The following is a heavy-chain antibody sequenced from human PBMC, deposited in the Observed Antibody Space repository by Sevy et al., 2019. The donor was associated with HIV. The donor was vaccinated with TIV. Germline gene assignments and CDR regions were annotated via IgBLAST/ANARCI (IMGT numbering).Heavy chain of an antibody. V-gene: IGHV4-30-4*01. CDR1: GGSISSGDYY. CDR3: ASSGNPPGMGFDY. CDR2: IHYSGST. J-gene: IGHJ4*02. Sequence: SETLSLTCTVSGGSISSGDYYWSWIRQPPGKDLEWIGYIHYSGSTYYNPSLKSRVTIAVDTSKNQFSLKLSSVTAAETAVYYCASSGNPPGMGFDYWGQGTLVTVSS. D-gene: IGHD3-10*01.